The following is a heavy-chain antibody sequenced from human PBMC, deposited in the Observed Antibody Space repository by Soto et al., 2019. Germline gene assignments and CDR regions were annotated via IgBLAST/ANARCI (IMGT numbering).Heavy chain of an antibody. J-gene: IGHJ5*02. CDR3: AHSLIGYYYDSSGSNWFDP. Sequence: QITLKESCPTLVKPTQTLTLTCTFSGFSLSTSGVGVGWIRQPPGKALEWIALIYWDDDKRYSPSLKSRLTITKDTSNNQVVLTMTHMDPVDTATYYCAHSLIGYYYDSSGSNWFDPWGQGTLVTVFS. CDR2: IYWDDDK. CDR1: GFSLSTSGVG. V-gene: IGHV2-5*02. D-gene: IGHD3-22*01.